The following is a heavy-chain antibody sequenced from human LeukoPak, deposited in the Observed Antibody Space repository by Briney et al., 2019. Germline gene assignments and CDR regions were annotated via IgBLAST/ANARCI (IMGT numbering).Heavy chain of an antibody. Sequence: SETLSLTCTVSGGSISSSSYYWGWIRQPPGKGLEWIGSIYYSGSTYYNPSLKSRVTISVDTSKNQFSLKLSSVTAADTAVYYCARVLRYSSSWYGNWFDPWGQGTLVTVSS. CDR3: ARVLRYSSSWYGNWFDP. CDR2: IYYSGST. V-gene: IGHV4-39*07. J-gene: IGHJ5*02. D-gene: IGHD6-13*01. CDR1: GGSISSSSYY.